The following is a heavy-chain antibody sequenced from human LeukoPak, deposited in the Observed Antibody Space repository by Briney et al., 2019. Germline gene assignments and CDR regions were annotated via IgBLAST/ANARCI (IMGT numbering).Heavy chain of an antibody. J-gene: IGHJ5*02. V-gene: IGHV4-34*01. Sequence: SETLSLTCAVCGGSFSGYYWSWIRQPPGKGLEWIGEINHSGSTNYNPSLKSRVTISVDTSKNQFSLKLSSVTAADTAVYYCARGLWFGEFSAWGQGTLVTVSS. D-gene: IGHD3-10*01. CDR2: INHSGST. CDR3: ARGLWFGEFSA. CDR1: GGSFSGYY.